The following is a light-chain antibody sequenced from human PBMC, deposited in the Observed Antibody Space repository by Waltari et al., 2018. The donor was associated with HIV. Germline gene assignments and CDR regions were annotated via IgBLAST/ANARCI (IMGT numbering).Light chain of an antibody. J-gene: IGKJ3*01. CDR2: DAC. V-gene: IGKV3-11*01. CDR3: QQRRNWPRVT. Sequence: EIVLTQSPATLSSSPGQKVILSCRASESVGTYLAWYQHKRGQAPRLLIYDACNRAIGTPPRVSGVGSGTDFTLTISGLDTEDFAVYYCQQRRNWPRVTFGAG. CDR1: ESVGTY.